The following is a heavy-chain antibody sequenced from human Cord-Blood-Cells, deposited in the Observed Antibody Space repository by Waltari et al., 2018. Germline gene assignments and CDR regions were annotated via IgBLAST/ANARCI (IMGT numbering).Heavy chain of an antibody. J-gene: IGHJ6*02. CDR1: GYSIRRGYY. V-gene: IGHV4-38-2*02. CDR2: IYHSGST. D-gene: IGHD2-2*01. CDR3: ARDEYCSSTSCYGVDYYYYYGMDV. Sequence: QVQLQESGPGLVKPSDTLSLTCTVSGYSIRRGYYWGWIRQPPGKGLEWIGSIYHSGSTYYNPSLKSRVTISVDTSKNQFSLKLSSVTAADTAVYYCARDEYCSSTSCYGVDYYYYYGMDVWGQGTTVTVSS.